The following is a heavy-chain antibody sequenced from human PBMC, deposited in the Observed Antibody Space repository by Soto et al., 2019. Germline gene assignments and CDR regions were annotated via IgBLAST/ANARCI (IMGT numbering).Heavy chain of an antibody. CDR1: GFTFSSYA. V-gene: IGHV3-23*01. J-gene: IGHJ4*02. Sequence: PGGSLRLSCAASGFTFSSYAMSWVRQAPGKGLEWVSAISGSGGSTYYADSVKGRFTISRDNSKNTLYLQMNSLRAEDTAVYYCAKDLERQYYYDSSGYSLPDYWGQGTLVTVSS. D-gene: IGHD3-22*01. CDR3: AKDLERQYYYDSSGYSLPDY. CDR2: ISGSGGST.